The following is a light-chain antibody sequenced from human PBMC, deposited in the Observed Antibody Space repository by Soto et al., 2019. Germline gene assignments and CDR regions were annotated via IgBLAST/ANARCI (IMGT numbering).Light chain of an antibody. CDR2: GAS. CDR1: ESIYINS. J-gene: IGKJ3*01. V-gene: IGKV3-20*01. Sequence: EIVLTQSPGTLSLSPGESATLSCKASESIYINSFAWYYQKPGQPPRLLIYGASTRATGIPDRFSGSGSGTDFVLSIDRLEVEDSGIYYGQQYGASPFTFGPGTRVDI. CDR3: QQYGASPFT.